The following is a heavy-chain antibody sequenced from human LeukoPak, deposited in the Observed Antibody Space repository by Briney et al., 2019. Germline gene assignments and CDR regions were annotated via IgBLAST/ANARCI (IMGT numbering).Heavy chain of an antibody. CDR3: ARHPRLYSSGWYGSPIPYYFDY. CDR1: GVSITDYY. CDR2: IFHTGDT. V-gene: IGHV4-59*01. D-gene: IGHD6-19*01. J-gene: IGHJ4*02. Sequence: PSETLSLTCTVSGVSITDYYWSWIRQPPGKGLEWIAYIFHTGDTRYNPSLKSRVTISVDTSKNQFSLKLSSVTAADTAVYYCARHPRLYSSGWYGSPIPYYFDYWGQGTLVTVSS.